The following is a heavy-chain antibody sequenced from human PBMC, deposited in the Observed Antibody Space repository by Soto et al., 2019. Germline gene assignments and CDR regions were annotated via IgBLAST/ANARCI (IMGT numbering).Heavy chain of an antibody. Sequence: EVQLLESGGGLVQPGGSLRLSCAVSRFTFSTYAMGWVRQAPGKGLEWVSNISGSGGRTYYADSVKGRFTISRDNSKNKLYLQMNSLRAEDTAVYYCAKIAEAVAGTVYGYWGQGTLVTVSS. CDR3: AKIAEAVAGTVYGY. D-gene: IGHD6-19*01. J-gene: IGHJ4*02. CDR1: RFTFSTYA. V-gene: IGHV3-23*01. CDR2: ISGSGGRT.